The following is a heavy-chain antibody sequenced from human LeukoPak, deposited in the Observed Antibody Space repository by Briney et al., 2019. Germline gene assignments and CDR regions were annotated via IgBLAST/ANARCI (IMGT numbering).Heavy chain of an antibody. CDR2: IYPGDSDT. J-gene: IGHJ4*02. V-gene: IGHV5-51*01. CDR3: ARLGISSGSVAYYFDY. CDR1: GYSFTSYW. D-gene: IGHD3-22*01. Sequence: GESLKISCKGSGYSFTSYWIGWVRQMPGKGLEWMGIIYPGDSDTRYSPSFQGQVTIAADKSISTAYLQWSSLKVSDTAMYYCARLGISSGSVAYYFDYWGQGTLVTVSS.